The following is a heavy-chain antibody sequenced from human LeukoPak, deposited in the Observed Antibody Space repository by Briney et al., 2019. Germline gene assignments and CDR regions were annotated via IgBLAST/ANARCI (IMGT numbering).Heavy chain of an antibody. V-gene: IGHV3-21*01. Sequence: GGSLRLSCAASGFTFSRYSMNWVRQAPGKGLEWVSSISSSSSYIYYADSVKGRFTISRDNAKNSLYLQMNSLRAEDTAVYYCARDGSIAAAGLIDYWGQGTLVTVSS. CDR2: ISSSSSYI. CDR1: GFTFSRYS. J-gene: IGHJ4*02. D-gene: IGHD6-13*01. CDR3: ARDGSIAAAGLIDY.